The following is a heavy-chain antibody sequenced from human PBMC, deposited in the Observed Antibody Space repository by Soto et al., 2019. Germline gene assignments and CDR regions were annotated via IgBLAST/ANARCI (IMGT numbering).Heavy chain of an antibody. J-gene: IGHJ4*02. Sequence: GGSLRLSCAASGFTFDDYAMHWVRQAPGKGLEWVSGISWNSGSIGYADSVKGRFTISRDNAKNSLYLQMNSLRAEDTALYYCAKDSGRGYDILTGYSSYFDYWGQGTLVTVSS. CDR1: GFTFDDYA. D-gene: IGHD3-9*01. CDR3: AKDSGRGYDILTGYSSYFDY. CDR2: ISWNSGSI. V-gene: IGHV3-9*01.